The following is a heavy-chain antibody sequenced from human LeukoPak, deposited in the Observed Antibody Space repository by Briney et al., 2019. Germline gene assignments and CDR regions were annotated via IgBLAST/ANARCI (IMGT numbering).Heavy chain of an antibody. CDR3: ARDLIR. J-gene: IGHJ4*02. Sequence: GGSLRLSCAASGFTFSTYWMHWVRQAPGKGPVRVSRISTDGRSTYYADSVRGRFTISRDNAKNTLYLQMNSLRVEDTAVYYCARDLIRRGQGTLVTVSS. D-gene: IGHD2-8*01. CDR2: ISTDGRST. V-gene: IGHV3-74*01. CDR1: GFTFSTYW.